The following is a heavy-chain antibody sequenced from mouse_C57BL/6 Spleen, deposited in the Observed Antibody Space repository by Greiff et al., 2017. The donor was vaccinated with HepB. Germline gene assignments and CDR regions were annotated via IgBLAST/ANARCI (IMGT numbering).Heavy chain of an antibody. CDR3: TREGGKGY. CDR1: GYTFTDYE. CDR2: IDPETGGT. D-gene: IGHD1-3*01. J-gene: IGHJ2*01. Sequence: QVQLKESGAELVRPGASVRLSCKASGYTFTDYEMHWVKQTPVHGLEWIGAIDPETGGTAYNQKFKGKAILTADKSSSTAYMELRSLTSEDSAVYYCTREGGKGYWGQGTTLTVSS. V-gene: IGHV1-15*01.